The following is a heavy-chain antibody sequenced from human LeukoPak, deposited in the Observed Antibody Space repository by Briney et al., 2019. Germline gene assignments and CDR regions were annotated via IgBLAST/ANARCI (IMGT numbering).Heavy chain of an antibody. J-gene: IGHJ4*02. CDR3: AREPTYSSSWYTTCDF. CDR1: GFTFDDYG. V-gene: IGHV3-20*04. Sequence: GGSLRLSCAASGFTFDDYGMSWVRQAPGKELEWVSGINWNGGSTGYAGSVKGRFTISRDNAKNSLYLQMNSLRAEDTAVYYCAREPTYSSSWYTTCDFWGQGTLVTVSS. CDR2: INWNGGST. D-gene: IGHD6-13*01.